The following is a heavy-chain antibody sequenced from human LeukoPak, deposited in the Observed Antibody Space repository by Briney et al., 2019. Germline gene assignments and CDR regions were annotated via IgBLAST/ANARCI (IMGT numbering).Heavy chain of an antibody. CDR1: GFTVSSNY. D-gene: IGHD6-19*01. CDR3: ASGYSSGWLDY. CDR2: IYSGGST. J-gene: IGHJ4*02. Sequence: GGSLRLSCAASGFTVSSNYMSWVRQAPGKGLEWVSVIYSGGSTYYPDSVKGRFTIPRDNSKNTLYLQMNSLRADDTAVYYCASGYSSGWLDYWGQGTLVTVSS. V-gene: IGHV3-66*01.